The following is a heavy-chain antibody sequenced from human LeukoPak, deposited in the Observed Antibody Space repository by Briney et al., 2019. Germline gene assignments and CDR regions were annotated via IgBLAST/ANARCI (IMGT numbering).Heavy chain of an antibody. CDR2: ISSSSSYI. CDR1: GFTFSSYS. J-gene: IGHJ4*02. V-gene: IGHV3-21*01. Sequence: GGSLRLSCAASGFTFSSYSMNWVRQAPGKGLEWVSSISSSSSYIYYADSVKGRFTISRDNAKDSLYLQMNSLRAEDTAVYYCARVIPLGSYHRAGYWGQGTLVTVSS. D-gene: IGHD1-26*01. CDR3: ARVIPLGSYHRAGY.